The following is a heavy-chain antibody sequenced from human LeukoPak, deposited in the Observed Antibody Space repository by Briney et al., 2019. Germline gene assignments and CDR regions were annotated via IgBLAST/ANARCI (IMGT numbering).Heavy chain of an antibody. Sequence: GGSLRLSCAASGFIFSTYWMTWVRQAPGKGLEWVANIKQDGSETYYVDSVKGRFTISRDNAKNSLYLQMNSLRAEDAAVYYCARDHDYGDYRPDYWGQGTLVTVSS. J-gene: IGHJ4*02. CDR1: GFIFSTYW. CDR2: IKQDGSET. CDR3: ARDHDYGDYRPDY. V-gene: IGHV3-7*01. D-gene: IGHD4-17*01.